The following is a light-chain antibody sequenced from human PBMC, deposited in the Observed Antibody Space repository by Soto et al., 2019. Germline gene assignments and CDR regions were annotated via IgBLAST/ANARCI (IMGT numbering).Light chain of an antibody. J-gene: IGKJ1*01. CDR3: QQYGSSGT. CDR1: QSVSNNY. V-gene: IGKV3-20*01. CDR2: GAF. Sequence: EIVLTQSPGTLSLSPGERATLSCRASQSVSNNYLAWYQQKPGQAPRLLIYGAFNRATGIPDRFSGSGSGTDFTLTISRLEPEDFAVYYCQQYGSSGTFGQGT.